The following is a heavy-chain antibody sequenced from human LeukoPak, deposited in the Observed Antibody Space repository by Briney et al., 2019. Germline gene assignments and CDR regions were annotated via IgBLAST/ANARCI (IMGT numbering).Heavy chain of an antibody. D-gene: IGHD4/OR15-4a*01. CDR1: GGPISNGLYY. V-gene: IGHV4-39*01. Sequence: PSETPSLTCTVSGGPISNGLYYWDWIRQPPGKGLEWIGSVLFTGSAWVNPPLNSRVTMSVDTTKNQFSLKLRSVSAGDTAVYYCARRGSGNGGTYAGMDVWGQGTTVTVSS. J-gene: IGHJ6*02. CDR3: ARRGSGNGGTYAGMDV. CDR2: VLFTGSA.